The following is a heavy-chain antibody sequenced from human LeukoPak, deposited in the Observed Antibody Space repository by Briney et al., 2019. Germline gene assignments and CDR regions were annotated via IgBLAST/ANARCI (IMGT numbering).Heavy chain of an antibody. CDR1: GFTFNNYA. CDR3: AKNRGGTYKYYMDV. Sequence: PGASLRLSCAASGFTFNNYAMSWVRQAPGMGLEWLSYVSGSGGATYYAASVKGRFTISRDNSKNTVYLQMGSLRAEDTAVYYCAKNRGGTYKYYMDVWGNGTTVTVSS. J-gene: IGHJ6*03. CDR2: VSGSGGAT. D-gene: IGHD1-1*01. V-gene: IGHV3-23*01.